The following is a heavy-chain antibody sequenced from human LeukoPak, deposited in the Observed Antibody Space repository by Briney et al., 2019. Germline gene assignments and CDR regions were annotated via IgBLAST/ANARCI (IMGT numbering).Heavy chain of an antibody. CDR3: TRDPEALDN. J-gene: IGHJ4*02. V-gene: IGHV3-33*01. CDR1: GFTFTLSSYG. Sequence: PGGSLRLSCAASGFTFTLSSYGMHWVRQAPGKGLEWVAVISYEGSLKYYADSVKGRFTISRDNAENSLYLQMNNLRDEDTAVYYCTRDPEALDNWGQGTLVTVSS. CDR2: ISYEGSLK.